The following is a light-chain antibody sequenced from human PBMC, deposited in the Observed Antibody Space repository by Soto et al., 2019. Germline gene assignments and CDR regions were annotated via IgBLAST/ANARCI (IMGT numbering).Light chain of an antibody. V-gene: IGLV1-51*01. CDR1: SSNIGSNF. J-gene: IGLJ2*01. CDR3: DSWDNSLSVVL. Sequence: QAVVTQPPSVSAAPGQRVAISCSGSSSNIGSNFVSWYRHVPGTAPKLLIYDNDKRPSGIPDRFSGSTSGTSATLAIAGLQTGDEADYYCDSWDNSLSVVLFGGGTQLTVL. CDR2: DND.